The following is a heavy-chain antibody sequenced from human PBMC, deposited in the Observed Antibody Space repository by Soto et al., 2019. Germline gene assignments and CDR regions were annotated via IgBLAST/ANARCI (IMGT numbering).Heavy chain of an antibody. CDR2: MNPNSGNT. CDR1: GYTFTSYD. J-gene: IGHJ6*03. D-gene: IGHD3-9*01. Sequence: ASVKVSCKASGYTFTSYDINWVRQATGQGLEWMGWMNPNSGNTGYAQKFQGRVTMTRNTSISTAYMELSSLRSEDTAVYYCARDHYILTGYYYYYMDVRGKGNTVTVSS. CDR3: ARDHYILTGYYYYYMDV. V-gene: IGHV1-8*01.